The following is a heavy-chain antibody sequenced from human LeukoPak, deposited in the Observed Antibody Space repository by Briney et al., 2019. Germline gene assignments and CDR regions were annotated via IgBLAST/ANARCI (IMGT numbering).Heavy chain of an antibody. Sequence: ASVKVSCKASGYAFTGYYMHWVRQAPGQGLEWMGRINPNSGGTNYAQKFQGRVTMTRDTSISTAYMELSRLRSDDTAVYYCTTYCSGGSCYQLSFDYWAQGTLVTVSS. CDR1: GYAFTGYY. CDR2: INPNSGGT. CDR3: TTYCSGGSCYQLSFDY. V-gene: IGHV1-2*06. J-gene: IGHJ4*02. D-gene: IGHD2-15*01.